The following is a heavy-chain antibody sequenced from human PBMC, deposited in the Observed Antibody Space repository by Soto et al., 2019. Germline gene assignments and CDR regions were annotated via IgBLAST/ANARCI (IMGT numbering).Heavy chain of an antibody. CDR3: ARSQVLLWFGEPNPYYYMDV. J-gene: IGHJ6*03. CDR1: GGSISSYY. D-gene: IGHD3-10*01. V-gene: IGHV4-59*01. Sequence: SETLSLTCTVSGGSISSYYWGWIRQPPGKGLEWIGYIYYSGSTNYNPSLKSRVTISVDTSKNQFSLKLSSVTAADTAVYYCARSQVLLWFGEPNPYYYMDVWGKGTTVTVSS. CDR2: IYYSGST.